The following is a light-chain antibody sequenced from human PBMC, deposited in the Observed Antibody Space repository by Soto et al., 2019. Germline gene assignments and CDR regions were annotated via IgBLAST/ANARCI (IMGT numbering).Light chain of an antibody. CDR2: EVS. J-gene: IGLJ1*01. Sequence: QSALAQPASVSGSPGQSITISCTGTSSDVGGYNYVSWYQQHPGTAPKLMIYEVSNRPSGVSNRFSGSKSGNTASLTISGLQAEDEADYYCSSYTSSSTSYVFGTGTKV. CDR1: SSDVGGYNY. V-gene: IGLV2-14*01. CDR3: SSYTSSSTSYV.